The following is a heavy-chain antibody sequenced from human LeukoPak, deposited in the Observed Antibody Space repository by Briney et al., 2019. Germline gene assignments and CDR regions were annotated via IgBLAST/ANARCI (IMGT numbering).Heavy chain of an antibody. CDR2: IYYSGST. CDR3: ARVRAGGWYRDYYYYGMDV. V-gene: IGHV4-39*07. Sequence: SETLSLTCTVSGGSISSSSYYWGWIRQPPGKGLEWIVSIYYSGSTYYNPSLKSRVTISVDTSKNQFSLKLSSVTAADTAVYYCARVRAGGWYRDYYYYGMDVWGQGTTVTVSS. J-gene: IGHJ6*02. D-gene: IGHD6-19*01. CDR1: GGSISSSSYY.